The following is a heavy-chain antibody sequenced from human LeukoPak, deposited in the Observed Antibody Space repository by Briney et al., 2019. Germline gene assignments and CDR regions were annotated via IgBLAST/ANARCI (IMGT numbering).Heavy chain of an antibody. J-gene: IGHJ6*03. D-gene: IGHD6-19*01. CDR2: ISAYNGNT. CDR3: ARDQIAVAGMVMVGYYYYYMDV. Sequence: ASVKVSCKASGYTFTSYGFTWVRQAPGQGLEWMGWISAYNGNTNYAQKLQGRVTMTTGTSTSKAYMELRSLRFDDTAVYYCARDQIAVAGMVMVGYYYYYMDVWGKGTTVTVSS. V-gene: IGHV1-18*01. CDR1: GYTFTSYG.